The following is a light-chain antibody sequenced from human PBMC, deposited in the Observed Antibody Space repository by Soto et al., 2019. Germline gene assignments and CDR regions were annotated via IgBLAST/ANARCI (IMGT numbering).Light chain of an antibody. J-gene: IGLJ7*01. V-gene: IGLV2-23*01. CDR1: SSDGGSYNL. CDR2: EGS. CDR3: CSYAGSSTPAV. Sequence: QSALTQPASVSGSPGQSITISCTGTSSDGGSYNLVSWYQQHPGKAPKLMIYEGSKRPSGVSNRFSGSKSGNTASLTISGLQAEDEADYYCCSYAGSSTPAVFGGGTQLTVL.